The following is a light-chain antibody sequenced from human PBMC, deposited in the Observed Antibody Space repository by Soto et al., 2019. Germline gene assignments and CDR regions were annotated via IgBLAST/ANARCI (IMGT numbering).Light chain of an antibody. J-gene: IGKJ1*01. CDR2: GPS. V-gene: IGKV3-20*01. Sequence: EIVLTQSPATLSLSPGERATLSCRASQNVNSNHIAWYQQKPGQAPRLLIYGPSSRATGIPERFSGSGSGTDFTLTISRLEPEDFAVYFCHQFGSSPQTFGHGTKVDIK. CDR1: QNVNSNH. CDR3: HQFGSSPQT.